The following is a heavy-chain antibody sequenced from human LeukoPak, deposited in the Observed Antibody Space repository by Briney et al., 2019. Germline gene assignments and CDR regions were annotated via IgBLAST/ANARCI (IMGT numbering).Heavy chain of an antibody. Sequence: PGGSLRLSCAASGFTFSSYAMSWVRQAPGKGLEWVSAISGSGGSTYYADSVKGRFTISRDNSKNTLYLQMGSLRAEDMAVYYCAREDYSNYALDYWGQGTLVTVSS. CDR2: ISGSGGST. D-gene: IGHD4-11*01. V-gene: IGHV3-23*01. J-gene: IGHJ4*02. CDR1: GFTFSSYA. CDR3: AREDYSNYALDY.